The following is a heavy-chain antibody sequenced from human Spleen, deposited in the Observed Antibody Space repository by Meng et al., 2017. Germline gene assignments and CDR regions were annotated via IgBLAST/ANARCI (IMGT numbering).Heavy chain of an antibody. Sequence: QVRLVQSGAELENPGASVRVSCKPSGYTLTAYYIHGVRQAPGQGLEWMGHIKPQSGDTLYAQKFQGRVSMTRDTSISTAYVELSGLTSDDTAVYYCARDEDISAAGYLFGDYWGHGTLVTVSS. V-gene: IGHV1-2*06. D-gene: IGHD6-13*01. J-gene: IGHJ4*01. CDR1: GYTLTAYY. CDR2: IKPQSGDT. CDR3: ARDEDISAAGYLFGDY.